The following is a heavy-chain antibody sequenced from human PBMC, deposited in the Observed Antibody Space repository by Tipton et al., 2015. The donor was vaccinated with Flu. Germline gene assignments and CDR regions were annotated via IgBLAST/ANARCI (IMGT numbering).Heavy chain of an antibody. D-gene: IGHD2-15*01. CDR2: INHSGST. V-gene: IGHV4-34*01. Sequence: TLSLTCAVYGGSFSGYYWSWIRQPPGKGLEWIGEINHSGSTNYNPSLKSRVTISVDTSKNQFSLKLSSVTAADTAVYYYARGGLGYCSGGSCYSFDYWGQGTLVTVSS. CDR1: GGSFSGYY. CDR3: ARGGLGYCSGGSCYSFDY. J-gene: IGHJ4*02.